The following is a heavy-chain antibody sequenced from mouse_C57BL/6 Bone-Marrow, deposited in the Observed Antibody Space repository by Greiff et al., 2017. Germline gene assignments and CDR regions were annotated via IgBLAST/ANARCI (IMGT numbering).Heavy chain of an antibody. CDR2: INPYNGDT. V-gene: IGHV1-20*01. CDR1: GYSFTGYF. J-gene: IGHJ3*01. CDR3: ARNYGSSLAWFAY. D-gene: IGHD1-1*01. Sequence: VQLQQSGPELVKPGDSVKISCKASGYSFTGYFMNWVMQSHGKSLEWIGRINPYNGDTFYNQKFKGKATLTVDKSSSTAHMELRSLTSEDSAVDDCARNYGSSLAWFAYWGQGTLVTVSA.